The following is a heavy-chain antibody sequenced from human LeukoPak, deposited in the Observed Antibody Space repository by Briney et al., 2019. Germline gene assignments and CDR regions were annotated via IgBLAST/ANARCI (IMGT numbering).Heavy chain of an antibody. J-gene: IGHJ6*03. V-gene: IGHV3-43*01. Sequence: GGSLRLSCAASGFTFDDYTMHWVRQAPGEGLEWVSLISWDGGSTYYADSVKGRFTISRGNSKNSLYLQMNSLRTEDTALYYYAKSSAAMSYYYYYMDVWGKGTTVTVSS. D-gene: IGHD2-2*01. CDR1: GFTFDDYT. CDR2: ISWDGGST. CDR3: AKSSAAMSYYYYYMDV.